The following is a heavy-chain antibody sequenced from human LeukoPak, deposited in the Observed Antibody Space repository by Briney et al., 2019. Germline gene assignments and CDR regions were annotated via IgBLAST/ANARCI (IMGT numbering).Heavy chain of an antibody. CDR1: GGTFSSYA. D-gene: IGHD1-26*01. CDR3: AGSGSYHSLFDY. J-gene: IGHJ4*02. V-gene: IGHV1-69*05. Sequence: ASVKVSCKASGGTFSSYAISWVRQAPGQGPEWMGGIIPIFGTANYAQKFQGRVTITTDESTSTAYMELSSLRSEDTAVYYCAGSGSYHSLFDYWGQGTLVTVSS. CDR2: IIPIFGTA.